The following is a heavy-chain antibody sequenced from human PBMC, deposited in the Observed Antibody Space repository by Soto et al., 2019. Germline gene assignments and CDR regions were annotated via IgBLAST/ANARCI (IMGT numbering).Heavy chain of an antibody. J-gene: IGHJ4*02. V-gene: IGHV4-59*08. D-gene: IGHD1-26*01. CDR3: ARHKSYPFYFDY. CDR2: IYYSGST. Sequence: PSETLSLTCTVSGGSISSYYWSWIRQPPGKGLEWIGYIYYSGSTNYNPSLKSRVTISVDTSKNQFSLKLSSVTAADTAVYYCARHKSYPFYFDYWGQGTLVTVSS. CDR1: GGSISSYY.